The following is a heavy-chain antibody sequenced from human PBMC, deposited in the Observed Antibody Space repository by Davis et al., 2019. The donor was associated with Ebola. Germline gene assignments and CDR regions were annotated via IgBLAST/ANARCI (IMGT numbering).Heavy chain of an antibody. D-gene: IGHD5-18*01. CDR3: ARGSSVVVETASTPQYFEY. V-gene: IGHV4-31*03. CDR1: GGSISSSSYY. Sequence: MPSETLSLTCTVSGGSISSSSYYWTWIRQHPGKGLEWIGYIYSSGSTFYNSSLKSRVTISIDTSENRFSLKLTSVTAADAAVYYCARGSSVVVETASTPQYFEYWGQGTLVTVSS. J-gene: IGHJ4*02. CDR2: IYSSGST.